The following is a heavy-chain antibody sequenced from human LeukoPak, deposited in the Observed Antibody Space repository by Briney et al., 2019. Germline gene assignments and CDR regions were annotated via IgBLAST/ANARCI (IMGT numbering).Heavy chain of an antibody. J-gene: IGHJ4*02. CDR1: GGSISSYY. V-gene: IGHV4-39*01. Sequence: SETLSLTCTVSGGSISSYYWSWIRQPPGKGLEWIGSIYYSGSTYYNPSLKSRVTISVDTSKNQFSLKLSSVTAADTAVYYCASLWFGEWKLDYWGQGTLVTVSS. CDR3: ASLWFGEWKLDY. CDR2: IYYSGST. D-gene: IGHD3-10*01.